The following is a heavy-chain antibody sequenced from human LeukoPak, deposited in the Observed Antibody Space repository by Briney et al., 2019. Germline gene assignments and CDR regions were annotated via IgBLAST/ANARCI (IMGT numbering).Heavy chain of an antibody. J-gene: IGHJ4*02. D-gene: IGHD6-13*01. CDR2: ISYDGSNK. Sequence: LSLTCAVSGGSISSPNWWTWVRQPPGKGLEWVAVISYDGSNKYYADSVKGRFTISRDNSKNTLYLQMNSLRAEDTAVYYCAREGSSSSWYDYWGQGTLVTVSS. CDR1: GGSISSPN. CDR3: AREGSSSSWYDY. V-gene: IGHV3-30-3*01.